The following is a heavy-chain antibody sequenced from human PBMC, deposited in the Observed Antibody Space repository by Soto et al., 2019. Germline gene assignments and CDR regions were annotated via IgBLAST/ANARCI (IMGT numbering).Heavy chain of an antibody. J-gene: IGHJ4*02. CDR2: INPNSGGT. CDR1: GYTFTGYY. D-gene: IGHD1-1*01. CDR3: ARGRTGTTSYFDY. V-gene: IGHV1-2*02. Sequence: QVQLVQSGAEVKKPGASVKVSCKASGYTFTGYYLYWVRQAPRQGLEWMGWINPNSGGTNYAQKFQGRVTMTRDTSISTAYMELSRLRSDDTAVYYCARGRTGTTSYFDYWGQGNLVTVSS.